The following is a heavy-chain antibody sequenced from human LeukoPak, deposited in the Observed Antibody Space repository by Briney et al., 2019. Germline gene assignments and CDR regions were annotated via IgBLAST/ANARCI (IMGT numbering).Heavy chain of an antibody. CDR2: ISGSGGST. D-gene: IGHD1-26*01. V-gene: IGHV3-23*01. CDR3: AKGVGSYSGAFDI. J-gene: IGHJ3*02. CDR1: GFTFSSYA. Sequence: PAGGSLRLSCAASGFTFSSYAMSWVRQAPGKGLEWVSAISGSGGSTYYADSVKGRFTISRDNSKNTLYLQMNSLRAEDTAVYYCAKGVGSYSGAFDIWGQGTMVTVFS.